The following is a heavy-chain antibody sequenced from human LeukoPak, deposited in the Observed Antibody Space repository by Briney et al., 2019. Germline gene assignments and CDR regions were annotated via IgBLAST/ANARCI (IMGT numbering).Heavy chain of an antibody. J-gene: IGHJ4*02. CDR1: GYTFTSYG. V-gene: IGHV1-18*01. D-gene: IGHD5-18*01. CDR2: ISAYNGNT. Sequence: ASVKVSCKASGYTFTSYGIRWVRQAPGQGLEWMGWISAYNGNTNYAQKLQGRVTMTTDTSTSTAYMELRSLRSDDTAVYYCARGSDTAMVDDYFDYWGQGTLVTVSS. CDR3: ARGSDTAMVDDYFDY.